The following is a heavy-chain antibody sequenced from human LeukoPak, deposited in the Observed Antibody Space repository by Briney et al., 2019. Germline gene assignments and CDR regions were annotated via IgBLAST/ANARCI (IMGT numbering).Heavy chain of an antibody. D-gene: IGHD7-27*01. CDR1: GYSISSGYY. Sequence: SETLSLTCTVSGYSISSGYYWGWIRQPPGKGLEWIGSIYHSGSTNYNPSLKSRVTISVDTSKNRFSLKLSSVTAADTAVYYCARGEETGGLFYYYYMDVWGKGTTVTISS. CDR3: ARGEETGGLFYYYYMDV. J-gene: IGHJ6*03. CDR2: IYHSGST. V-gene: IGHV4-38-2*02.